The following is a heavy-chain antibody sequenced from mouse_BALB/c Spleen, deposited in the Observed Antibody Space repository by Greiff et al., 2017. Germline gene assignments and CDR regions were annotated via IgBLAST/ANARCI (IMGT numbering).Heavy chain of an antibody. Sequence: EVKLMESGGDLVKPGGSLKLSCAASGFTFSSYGMSWVRQTPDKRLEWVATISSGGSYTYYPDSVKGRFTISRDNAKNTLYLQMSSLKSEDTAMYYCARQAVTTDFDYWGQGTTLTVSS. CDR1: GFTFSSYG. D-gene: IGHD2-1*01. CDR2: ISSGGSYT. CDR3: ARQAVTTDFDY. J-gene: IGHJ2*01. V-gene: IGHV5-6*01.